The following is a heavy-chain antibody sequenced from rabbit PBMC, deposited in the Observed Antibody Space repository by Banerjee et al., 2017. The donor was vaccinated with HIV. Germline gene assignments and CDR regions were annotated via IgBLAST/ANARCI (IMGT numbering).Heavy chain of an antibody. CDR1: GIDFSSNA. D-gene: IGHD4-1*01. CDR2: IDTGSGST. CDR3: ARDLAGVIGWNFGL. Sequence: QSLEESGGDLVKPGASLTLTCKASGIDFSSNAMCWVRQAPGEGLEWIGCIDTGSGSTVYATWVNGRFTISKTPSTTVTLQMTSLTAADTATYFCARDLAGVIGWNFGLWGPGTLVTVS. V-gene: IGHV1S40*01. J-gene: IGHJ4*01.